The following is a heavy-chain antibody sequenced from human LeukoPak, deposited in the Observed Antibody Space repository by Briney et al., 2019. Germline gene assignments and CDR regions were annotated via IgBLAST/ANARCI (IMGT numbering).Heavy chain of an antibody. CDR1: GFTFSSYA. V-gene: IGHV3-23*01. J-gene: IGHJ4*02. Sequence: PGGSPRLSCAASGFTFSSYAMSWVRQAPGKGLEWVSAIIGSGSSTYYADSVNGRFTISRDNSKNSLFLQMNSLRAEDTAVYYCAKDRAQQLVLDFWGQGTLVTVSS. CDR3: AKDRAQQLVLDF. CDR2: IIGSGSST. D-gene: IGHD6-13*01.